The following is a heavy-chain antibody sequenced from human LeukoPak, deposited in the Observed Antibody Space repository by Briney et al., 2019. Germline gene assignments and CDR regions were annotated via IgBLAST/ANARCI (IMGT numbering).Heavy chain of an antibody. CDR1: GFSFNTYS. Sequence: PGGSLRLSCAASGFSFNTYSMTWVRQAPGKGLEWVSIISRTSESTFYADSVKGRLTISRDNAKNSLYLQMNGLRADDTATYYCARGATDTTRWFDPWGQGTLVTVSS. CDR2: ISRTSEST. V-gene: IGHV3-21*01. CDR3: ARGATDTTRWFDP. J-gene: IGHJ5*02. D-gene: IGHD1-7*01.